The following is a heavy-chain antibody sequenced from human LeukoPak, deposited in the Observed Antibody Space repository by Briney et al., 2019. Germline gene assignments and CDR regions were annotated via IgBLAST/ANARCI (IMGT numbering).Heavy chain of an antibody. CDR2: INSGGSGT. CDR3: ATSLGPLTEY. Sequence: GGSLRPSCAASGFAFSSNWMHWVRQTPGKGLVWVSRINSGGSGTSYAGSVEGRFTISRDNAKNTLYLQMSSLRAEDTAVYYCATSLGPLTEYWGQGTLVTVSS. CDR1: GFAFSSNW. D-gene: IGHD7-27*01. J-gene: IGHJ4*02. V-gene: IGHV3-74*01.